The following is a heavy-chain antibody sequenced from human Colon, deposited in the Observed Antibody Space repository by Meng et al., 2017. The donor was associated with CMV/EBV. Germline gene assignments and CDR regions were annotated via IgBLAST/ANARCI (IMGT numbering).Heavy chain of an antibody. V-gene: IGHV3-23*01. CDR2: ISGGDGST. CDR3: ARRLGTGVFLLGSLGY. D-gene: IGHD1-14*01. Sequence: SGFTFSSYVITWVRQAPGKGLEWVSGISGGDGSTYYADSAKGRFTISTDNSKNTVYLQMSSLRAEDTAIYYCARRLGTGVFLLGSLGYWGQGTLVTVSS. J-gene: IGHJ4*02. CDR1: GFTFSSYV.